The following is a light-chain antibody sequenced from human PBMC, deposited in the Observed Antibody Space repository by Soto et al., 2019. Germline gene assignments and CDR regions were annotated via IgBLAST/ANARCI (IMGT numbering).Light chain of an antibody. J-gene: IGKJ5*01. CDR3: QQRGDWPPIT. Sequence: EIVLTQSPATLSLSPGERAILSCRASQSVSTFLAWFQQKPGQPPRLLIYNASNRTPGIPARFSGSGSGTDFTLTISSLEPEDFAVYYCQQRGDWPPITFGQGTRLEMK. V-gene: IGKV3-11*01. CDR2: NAS. CDR1: QSVSTF.